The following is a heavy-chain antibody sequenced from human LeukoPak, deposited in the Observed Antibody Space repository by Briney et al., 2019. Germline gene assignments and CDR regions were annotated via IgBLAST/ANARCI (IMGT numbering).Heavy chain of an antibody. CDR1: GGAFSGYY. CDR3: ARRRYHTLSGAFDI. Sequence: SETLSLTCAVYGGAFSGYYWSGIRQPPARGLEWIGEINISGSTKYNPSLKSQVTISVDPSKNQFSVKLSSVTAADTAVYYCARRRYHTLSGAFDIWGQGTMVTVSS. CDR2: INISGST. D-gene: IGHD2-15*01. V-gene: IGHV4-34*01. J-gene: IGHJ3*02.